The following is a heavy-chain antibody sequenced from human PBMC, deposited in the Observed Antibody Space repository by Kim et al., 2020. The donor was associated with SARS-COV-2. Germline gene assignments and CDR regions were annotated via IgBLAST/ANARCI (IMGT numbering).Heavy chain of an antibody. J-gene: IGHJ3*02. CDR2: ISDSGSTT. V-gene: IGHV3-48*03. D-gene: IGHD6-19*01. Sequence: GGSLRLSCAPSGFTFSSYEINWVRQAPGKGLELVSYISDSGSTTYYADSVKGRFTISRDNVKNSLFLQMNSLRAEDTAVYYCARESVTGTDAFDIWGQGTLVTVSS. CDR3: ARESVTGTDAFDI. CDR1: GFTFSSYE.